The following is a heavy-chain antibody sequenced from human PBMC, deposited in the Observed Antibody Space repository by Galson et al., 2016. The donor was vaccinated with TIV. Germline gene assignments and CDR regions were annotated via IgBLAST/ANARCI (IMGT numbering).Heavy chain of an antibody. CDR1: GSSLTTSGMC. V-gene: IGHV2-70*11. J-gene: IGHJ4*02. CDR3: ARRGPRGDTDY. Sequence: PALVKPTQTLTLTCTFSGSSLTTSGMCVSWIRQPPGKALEWLARIDWDDDKYYSTSLRTRLTISKGTSKNQVVLTMTNMDPVDTATYYCARRGPRGDTDYWGQGTFVTVSS. CDR2: IDWDDDK.